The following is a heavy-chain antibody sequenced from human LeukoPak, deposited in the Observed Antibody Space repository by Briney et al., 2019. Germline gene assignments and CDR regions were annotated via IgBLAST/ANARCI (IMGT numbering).Heavy chain of an antibody. Sequence: ASVKVSCKASGYTFTNYDINWVPQASGQGLEWMGWMSPYSGTTGSAQKFQGRITMTRITSIATAYLEMSSLTFDDPAVYYCARALDTTVLLGAYWGQGTLLTVSS. CDR1: GYTFTNYD. D-gene: IGHD1-1*01. J-gene: IGHJ4*02. V-gene: IGHV1-8*01. CDR2: MSPYSGTT. CDR3: ARALDTTVLLGAY.